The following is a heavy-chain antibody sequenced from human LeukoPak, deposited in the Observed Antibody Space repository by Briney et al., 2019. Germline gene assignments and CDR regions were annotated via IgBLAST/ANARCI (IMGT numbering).Heavy chain of an antibody. Sequence: SETLSLTCIVSVGSISSSTYFWGWTRQPPGKGLEWLGIISYNGTTYYNPSLKRRVTISVDTPKNQFSLRLNSVTAADTAVYYCARHRRSQLWFAADDYWGQGTLVTVSS. J-gene: IGHJ4*02. CDR2: ISYNGTT. CDR3: ARHRRSQLWFAADDY. D-gene: IGHD5-18*01. V-gene: IGHV4-39*07. CDR1: VGSISSSTYF.